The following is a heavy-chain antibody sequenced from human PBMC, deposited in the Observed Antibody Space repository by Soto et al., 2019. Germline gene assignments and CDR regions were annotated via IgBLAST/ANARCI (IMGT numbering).Heavy chain of an antibody. D-gene: IGHD4-4*01. V-gene: IGHV4-59*01. CDR2: IYYSGST. Sequence: PSETLSLTCTVSGGSISSYYWSWIRQPPGKGLEWIGYIYYSGSTNYNPSLKSRVTISVDTSKNQFSLKLSSVTAADTAVYYCARGMTTVTTLDYWGQGTLVTVS. J-gene: IGHJ4*02. CDR1: GGSISSYY. CDR3: ARGMTTVTTLDY.